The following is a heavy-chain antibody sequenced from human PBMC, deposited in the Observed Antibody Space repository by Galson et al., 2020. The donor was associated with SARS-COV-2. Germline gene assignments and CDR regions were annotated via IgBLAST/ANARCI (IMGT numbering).Heavy chain of an antibody. D-gene: IGHD5-18*01. Sequence: NSGGSLRLSCAASGFTFSSYNLNWVRQAPGKGLEWVSSISGTSTNIYYADSMKGRFTISRDNAKNSVYLQMNSLGIEDTAVYYCTRERGYSYGYSDYWGQGTLVTVSS. CDR2: ISGTSTNI. CDR1: GFTFSSYN. V-gene: IGHV3-21*06. J-gene: IGHJ4*02. CDR3: TRERGYSYGYSDY.